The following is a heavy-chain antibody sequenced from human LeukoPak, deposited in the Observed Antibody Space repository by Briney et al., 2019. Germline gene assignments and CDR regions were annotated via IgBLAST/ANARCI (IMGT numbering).Heavy chain of an antibody. CDR3: ARASSGWRPFDY. Sequence: SETLSLTCTVSGGSINSNYWNWIRQPPGKGLEWIGSIYYYSRNTNYNPSLKSRVTISVDTSKNQFSLKLSSVTAADTAVYYCARASSGWRPFDYWGQGTLVTVSS. D-gene: IGHD6-19*01. CDR2: IYYYSRNT. CDR1: GGSINSNY. J-gene: IGHJ4*02. V-gene: IGHV4-59*01.